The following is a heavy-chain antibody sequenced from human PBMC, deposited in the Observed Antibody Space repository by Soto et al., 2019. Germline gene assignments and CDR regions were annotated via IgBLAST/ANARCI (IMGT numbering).Heavy chain of an antibody. J-gene: IGHJ6*02. D-gene: IGHD4-17*01. V-gene: IGHV4-59*01. CDR1: GGSISSYY. CDR3: AGADGYGDPYYYYYYGMDV. Sequence: QVQLQESGPGLVKPSETLSLTCTVSGGSISSYYWSWIRQPPGKGLEWIGYIYYSGSTNYNPSLKSRVTISVDTSKNQFSLKLSSVTAADTAVYYCAGADGYGDPYYYYYYGMDVWGQGTTVTVSS. CDR2: IYYSGST.